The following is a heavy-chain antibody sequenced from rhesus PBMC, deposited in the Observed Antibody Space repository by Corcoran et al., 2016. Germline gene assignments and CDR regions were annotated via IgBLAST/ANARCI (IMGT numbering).Heavy chain of an antibody. D-gene: IGHD6-25*01. Sequence: QLQLQESGPGLVKPSETLSLTCAVSGGSIRSNCWSWIRPPPGKGLEWIGRISGSGGSTSYNPSLKSRVTISTDTSKNQLSLKLISVTAADTAMYYCARAPLYSGIWKSFDYWGQGVLVTVSS. CDR1: GGSIRSNC. V-gene: IGHV4-173*01. CDR2: ISGSGGST. J-gene: IGHJ4*01. CDR3: ARAPLYSGIWKSFDY.